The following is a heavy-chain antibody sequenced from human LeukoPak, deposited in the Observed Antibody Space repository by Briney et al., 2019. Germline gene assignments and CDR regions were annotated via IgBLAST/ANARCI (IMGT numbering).Heavy chain of an antibody. D-gene: IGHD2-21*02. J-gene: IGHJ4*02. CDR3: ARMHCGGDCYHDY. CDR1: GFTFSSYA. CDR2: ISYDGSNK. V-gene: IGHV3-30*01. Sequence: PGRSLRLSCAASGFTFSSYAMHWVRQAPGKGLEWVAVISYDGSNKYYADSVKGRFTNSRDNSKNTLYLQMNSLRAEDTAVYYCARMHCGGDCYHDYWGQGTLVTVSS.